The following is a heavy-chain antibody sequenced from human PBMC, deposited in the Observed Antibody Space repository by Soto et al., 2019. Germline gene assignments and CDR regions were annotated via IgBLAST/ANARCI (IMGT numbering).Heavy chain of an antibody. J-gene: IGHJ4*02. Sequence: TSETLSLTCTVSGGSISSGDYYWSWIRQPPGKGLEWVGSIYYSGSTYNHPSLRTRVTTSVDTSKNQFSLKLSSVTAADTAVYYCARRGAGGDLYYFDYWGQGTLVTVSS. V-gene: IGHV4-30-4*01. CDR3: ARRGAGGDLYYFDY. CDR2: IYYSGST. D-gene: IGHD2-21*02. CDR1: GGSISSGDYY.